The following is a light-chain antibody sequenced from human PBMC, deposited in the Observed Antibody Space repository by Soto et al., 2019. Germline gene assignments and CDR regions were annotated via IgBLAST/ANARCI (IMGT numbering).Light chain of an antibody. CDR3: QQYGTSPT. CDR1: QSVTSGY. Sequence: EIVLTQSPGTLSLSPGEGATLSCRASQSVTSGYLVWYQQKPGQAPRLLIYGATRRATGIPDRFSASGSGTDFTLTISRLEPEDFAVYYCQQYGTSPTFGQGTRLEIK. CDR2: GAT. J-gene: IGKJ5*01. V-gene: IGKV3-20*01.